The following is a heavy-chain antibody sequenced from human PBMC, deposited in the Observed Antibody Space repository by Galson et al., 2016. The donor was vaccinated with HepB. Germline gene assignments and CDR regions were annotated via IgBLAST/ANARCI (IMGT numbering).Heavy chain of an antibody. V-gene: IGHV3-30-3*01. CDR3: ARVHHGDHGASGMDV. D-gene: IGHD4-17*01. CDR1: GFTFNNYA. J-gene: IGHJ6*04. Sequence: LRLSCAASGFTFNNYALHWVRQAPGKGLEWVALISYEGDPTYYADSVKGRFTISRDNSRNTLYLQMNSLRVGDTALYYCARVHHGDHGASGMDVWGKGTTVTVSP. CDR2: ISYEGDPT.